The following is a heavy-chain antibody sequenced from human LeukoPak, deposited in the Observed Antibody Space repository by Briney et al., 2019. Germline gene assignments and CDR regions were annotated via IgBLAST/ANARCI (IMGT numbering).Heavy chain of an antibody. Sequence: SVRVSCKASGGTFSSYAISWVRQAPGQGLEWMGGIIPIFGTANYAQKFQGRVTITADKSTSTAYMELSSLRSEDTAVYYCARVELRYFDWSLGMDVWGKGTTVTVSS. CDR3: ARVELRYFDWSLGMDV. V-gene: IGHV1-69*06. D-gene: IGHD3-9*01. J-gene: IGHJ6*04. CDR2: IIPIFGTA. CDR1: GGTFSSYA.